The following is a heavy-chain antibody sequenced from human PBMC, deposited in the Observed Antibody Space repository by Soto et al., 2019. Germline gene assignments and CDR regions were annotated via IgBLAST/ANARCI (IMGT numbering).Heavy chain of an antibody. J-gene: IGHJ6*02. CDR1: GFTFSSYG. CDR3: ARECVYVMASGFHGMDV. Sequence: QVQLVESGGGVVQPGRSLRLSCAASGFTFSSYGMHWVRQAPGKGLEWVAVIWYDGSNKYYADSVKGRFTISRDNSXNXPYLQKISLRAEDTAVYYCARECVYVMASGFHGMDVWGQGTTVTVSS. D-gene: IGHD3-16*01. CDR2: IWYDGSNK. V-gene: IGHV3-33*01.